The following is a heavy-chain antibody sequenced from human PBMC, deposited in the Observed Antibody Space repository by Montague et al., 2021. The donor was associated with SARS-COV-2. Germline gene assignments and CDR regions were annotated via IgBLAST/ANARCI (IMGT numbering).Heavy chain of an antibody. J-gene: IGHJ5*02. Sequence: SETLSLTCAVYGGSIISTTSNWSWNPQPPGKVLKWNISIYYTANNYYPPSRKTRVTISVDTSKNQFSLRLRTATATDTYDYYCARYRLLYGWFDPWGQGTLVTVSS. CDR1: GGSIISTTSN. CDR2: IYYTANN. V-gene: IGHV4-39*01. CDR3: ARYRLLYGWFDP. D-gene: IGHD1-26*01.